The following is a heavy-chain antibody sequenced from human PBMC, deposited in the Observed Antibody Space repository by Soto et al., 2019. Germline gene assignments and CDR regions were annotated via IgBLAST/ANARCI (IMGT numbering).Heavy chain of an antibody. Sequence: EVQLVESGGGLVQPGGSLRLSCAASGFDFTNSWMHWVRQAPGKGLVWVSHVNSDGSITTYADSVKGRFTISRDNAKNKVYLQINSLRVEDTAVYSCTRDQRYSSAVWGQGTMVTVSS. CDR2: VNSDGSIT. D-gene: IGHD5-18*01. CDR3: TRDQRYSSAV. J-gene: IGHJ4*02. V-gene: IGHV3-74*01. CDR1: GFDFTNSW.